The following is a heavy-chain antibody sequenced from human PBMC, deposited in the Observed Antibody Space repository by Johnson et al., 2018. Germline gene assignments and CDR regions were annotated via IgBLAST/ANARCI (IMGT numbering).Heavy chain of an antibody. V-gene: IGHV3-30*18. Sequence: QVQLVQSGGGVVQPGRSLRLSCAASGFTFSSYGMHWVRQAPGKGLEWVAVISYDGSNKYYADSVKGRFTISRDNSKNTLYLQMNSLRAEDTAVSDCTKGRGYTTYYYYYMDVWGKGTTVTVSS. J-gene: IGHJ6*03. CDR3: TKGRGYTTYYYYYMDV. CDR2: ISYDGSNK. CDR1: GFTFSSYG. D-gene: IGHD3-16*02.